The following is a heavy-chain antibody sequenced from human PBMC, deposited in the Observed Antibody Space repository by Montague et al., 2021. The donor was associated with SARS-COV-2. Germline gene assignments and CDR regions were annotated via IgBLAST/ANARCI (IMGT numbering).Heavy chain of an antibody. CDR3: AGQSASSPFDH. CDR1: GGSISTSNYY. D-gene: IGHD6-13*01. J-gene: IGHJ4*02. Sequence: SETRSLTCSVSGGSISTSNYYWGWIRQPPGKGLEWIGSVYYSGSTYYNPPLKSRVTVSVDTSKNQFSLKISSVTAADTAVYFCAGQSASSPFDHWGQGTLVTVSS. V-gene: IGHV4-39*01. CDR2: VYYSGST.